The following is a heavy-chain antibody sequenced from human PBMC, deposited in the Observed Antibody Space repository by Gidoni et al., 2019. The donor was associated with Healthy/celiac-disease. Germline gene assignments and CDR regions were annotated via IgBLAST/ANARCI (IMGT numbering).Heavy chain of an antibody. CDR2: ISYDGSNK. J-gene: IGHJ4*02. CDR3: AKGRSMVRGVIINDLRGDRLDY. Sequence: QVQLVESGGGVVQPGRSLRLSCAASGFTFSSYGMHWVRQAPGKGLEWVAVISYDGSNKYYADSVKGRFTISRDNSKNTLYLQMNSLRAEDTDVYYCAKGRSMVRGVIINDLRGDRLDYWGQGTLVTVSS. D-gene: IGHD3-10*01. V-gene: IGHV3-30*18. CDR1: GFTFSSYG.